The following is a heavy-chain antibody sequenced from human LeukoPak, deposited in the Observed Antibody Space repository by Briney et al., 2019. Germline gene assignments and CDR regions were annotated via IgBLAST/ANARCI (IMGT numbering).Heavy chain of an antibody. J-gene: IGHJ4*02. CDR2: IYYSGDT. V-gene: IGHV4-39*01. Sequence: PSETLSLTCTVSGGSISSTNYYWGWIRQPPGKRLEWIGTIYYSGDTYYSPSLKSRITISRDTSKNLFSLSLTSVTAADTAVYYCARHHGYLSMTYRRPGDYFDFWGQGTLVTVSS. CDR1: GGSISSTNYY. CDR3: ARHHGYLSMTYRRPGDYFDF. D-gene: IGHD3-16*02.